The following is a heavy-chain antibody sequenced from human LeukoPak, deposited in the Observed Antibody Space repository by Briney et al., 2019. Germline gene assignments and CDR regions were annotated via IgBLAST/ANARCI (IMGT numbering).Heavy chain of an antibody. CDR3: ARGSYGPRAFDY. D-gene: IGHD5-18*01. CDR1: GGTFSSYA. CDR2: IIPIFGTA. J-gene: IGHJ4*02. V-gene: IGHV1-69*13. Sequence: ALVKVSCKASGGTFSSYAISWVRQAPGQGLEWMGGIIPIFGTADYAQKFQGRVTITADESTSTAYVELSSLRSEDTAVYYCARGSYGPRAFDYWGQGTLVTVSS.